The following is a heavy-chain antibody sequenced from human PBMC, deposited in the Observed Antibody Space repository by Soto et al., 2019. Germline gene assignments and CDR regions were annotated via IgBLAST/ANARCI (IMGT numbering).Heavy chain of an antibody. J-gene: IGHJ4*02. CDR3: ARESEDLTSNFDY. Sequence: GVSLRLSCAASGFTFTRYSMNWVRQAPGKGLEWVSSISSTTNYIYYGDSMKGRFTISRDNAKNSLYLEMNSLRAEDTAVYYCARESEDLTSNFDYWGQGTLVTVSS. V-gene: IGHV3-21*06. CDR2: ISSTTNYI. CDR1: GFTFTRYS.